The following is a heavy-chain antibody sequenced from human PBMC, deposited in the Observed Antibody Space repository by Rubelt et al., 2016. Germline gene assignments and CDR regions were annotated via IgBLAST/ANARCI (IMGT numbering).Heavy chain of an antibody. Sequence: QVQLVQSGVEVKKPGASVKVSCKASGYTFTSYAMHWVRQAPGQRLEWMGWINAGNGNTKYSQKLQARVTITRDTSASTAYMELSSLRSEDTAVYYCARSKDTAMVTDADWYFDLWGRGTLVTVSS. J-gene: IGHJ2*01. CDR3: ARSKDTAMVTDADWYFDL. V-gene: IGHV1-3*01. CDR1: GYTFTSYA. CDR2: INAGNGNT. D-gene: IGHD5-18*01.